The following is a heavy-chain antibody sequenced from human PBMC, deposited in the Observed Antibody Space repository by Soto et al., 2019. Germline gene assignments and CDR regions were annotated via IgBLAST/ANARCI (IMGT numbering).Heavy chain of an antibody. D-gene: IGHD3-10*01. CDR1: GFTFSSYW. CDR2: IKQDGSEK. V-gene: IGHV3-7*01. Sequence: EVQLVESGGGLVQPGGSLRLSCAASGFTFSSYWMSWVRQAPGKGLEWVANIKQDGSEKYYVDSVKGRFTNSRDNAKSSLYLQMNSLRAEDTAVYYCASYYGSGSYPIDYWGQGTLVTVSS. J-gene: IGHJ4*02. CDR3: ASYYGSGSYPIDY.